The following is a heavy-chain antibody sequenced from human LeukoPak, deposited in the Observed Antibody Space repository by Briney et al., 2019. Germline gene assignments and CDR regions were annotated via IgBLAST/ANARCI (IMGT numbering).Heavy chain of an antibody. D-gene: IGHD2-15*01. J-gene: IGHJ6*02. CDR2: ISGGGGST. CDR1: GFTFSSYA. Sequence: GGSLRLSCAASGFTFSSYAMSWVRQAPGKGLEWVSAISGGGGSTYYADSVKGRFTISRDNSKNTLYLQMNSLRAEDTAVYYCANDPLTYCSGGSCYPEYYYGMDVWGQGTTVTVSS. CDR3: ANDPLTYCSGGSCYPEYYYGMDV. V-gene: IGHV3-23*01.